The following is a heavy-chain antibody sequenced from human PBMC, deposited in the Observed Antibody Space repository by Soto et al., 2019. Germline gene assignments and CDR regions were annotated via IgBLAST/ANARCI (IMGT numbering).Heavy chain of an antibody. J-gene: IGHJ4*02. Sequence: QVQLVESGGGVVQPGRSLRLSCAASGFTFSSYAMHWVRQAPGKGLEWVAVISYDGSNKYYADSVKGRFTISRDNSKNTLYLQMNSLRAEDTAVYYCARDRDINNFDYWGQGTLVTVSS. CDR2: ISYDGSNK. CDR1: GFTFSSYA. V-gene: IGHV3-30-3*01. CDR3: ARDRDINNFDY.